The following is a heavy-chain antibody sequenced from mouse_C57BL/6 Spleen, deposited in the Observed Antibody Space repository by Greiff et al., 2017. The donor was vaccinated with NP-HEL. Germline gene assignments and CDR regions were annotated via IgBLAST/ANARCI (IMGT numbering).Heavy chain of an antibody. Sequence: EVQRVESGGGLVKPGGSLKLSCAASGFTFSDYGMHWVRQAPEKGLEWVAYISSGSSTIYYADTVKGRFTISRDNAKNTLFLQMTSLRSEDTAMYYCARSYYGSSYTYWYFDVWGTGTTVTVSS. CDR1: GFTFSDYG. J-gene: IGHJ1*03. D-gene: IGHD1-1*01. CDR3: ARSYYGSSYTYWYFDV. V-gene: IGHV5-17*01. CDR2: ISSGSSTI.